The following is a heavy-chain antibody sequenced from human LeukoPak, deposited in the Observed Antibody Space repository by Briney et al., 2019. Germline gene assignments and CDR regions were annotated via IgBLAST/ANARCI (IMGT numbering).Heavy chain of an antibody. D-gene: IGHD2-2*01. CDR2: IGGSGGST. Sequence: PGGSLRLSRAASRFTFSSYAMSWVRQAPGKGLEWISSIGGSGGSTYYADSVRGRFTISRDNSKNTLYLQMNSLRAEDTAVYYCARADCSSSSCYELDYWGQGTLVTVST. J-gene: IGHJ4*02. V-gene: IGHV3-23*01. CDR3: ARADCSSSSCYELDY. CDR1: RFTFSSYA.